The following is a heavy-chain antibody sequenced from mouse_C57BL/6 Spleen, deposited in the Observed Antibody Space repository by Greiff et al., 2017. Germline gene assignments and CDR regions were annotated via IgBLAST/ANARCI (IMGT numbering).Heavy chain of an antibody. Sequence: VKLMESGPELVKPGASVKISCKASGYAFSSSWMNWVKQRPGKGLEWIGRIYPGDGDTNYNGKFKGKATLTADKSSITAYMQLSSLTSEASAVYFCAREYGNLDYWGQGTTLTVSS. CDR2: IYPGDGDT. CDR3: AREYGNLDY. J-gene: IGHJ2*01. V-gene: IGHV1-82*01. D-gene: IGHD2-1*01. CDR1: GYAFSSSW.